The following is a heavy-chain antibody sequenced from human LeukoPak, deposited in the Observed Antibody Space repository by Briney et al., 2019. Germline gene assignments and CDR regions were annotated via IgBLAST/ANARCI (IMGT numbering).Heavy chain of an antibody. V-gene: IGHV4-39*01. CDR1: GVSVTSTDYQ. CDR3: ARQWILQRGTNRFDP. D-gene: IGHD2-8*01. CDR2: MSYSGKI. Sequence: SETLSLTCTVSGVSVTSTDYQWGWIRQPPGKGLEWIGSMSYSGKIYLNLSLKSRVMISVDTFKNQFFLRLSSVSASDTAVYYCARQWILQRGTNRFDPWGQGTLVTVSS. J-gene: IGHJ5*02.